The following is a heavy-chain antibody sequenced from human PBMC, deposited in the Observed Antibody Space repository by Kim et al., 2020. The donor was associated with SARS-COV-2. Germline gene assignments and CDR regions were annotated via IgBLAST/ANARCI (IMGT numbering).Heavy chain of an antibody. J-gene: IGHJ3*02. CDR3: ARVGDTDAFDI. CDR2: IYYSGST. CDR1: GGSVSSGSYY. V-gene: IGHV4-61*01. Sequence: SETLSLTCTVSGGSVSSGSYYWSWIRQPPGKGLEWIGYIYYSGSTNYNPSLKSRVTISVDTSKNQFSLKLSSVTAADTAVYYCARVGDTDAFDIWGQGTMVTVSS. D-gene: IGHD3-16*01.